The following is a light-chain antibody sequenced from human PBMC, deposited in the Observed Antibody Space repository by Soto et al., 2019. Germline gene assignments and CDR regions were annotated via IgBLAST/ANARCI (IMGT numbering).Light chain of an antibody. CDR1: QSISSY. CDR2: HAS. V-gene: IGKV3-11*01. CDR3: HQRRNWPPYT. Sequence: EIVLTQSPATLSLSPGERATLSCRASQSISSYLAWYQQKPGQAPRLLIYHASNRATGIPARFSGSGSGTDFTLTISSLEPKDFEFYYCHQRRNWPPYTFGQGTKLNIK. J-gene: IGKJ2*01.